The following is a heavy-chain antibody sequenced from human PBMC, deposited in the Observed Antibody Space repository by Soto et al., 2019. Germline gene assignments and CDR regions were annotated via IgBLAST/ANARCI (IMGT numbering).Heavy chain of an antibody. CDR2: ISPIFDTA. CDR3: AWADYDRAWFDP. Sequence: QVQLVQSGAEVKKPGSSVKVSCKASRGTFSSYAISWVRQAPGQELEWMGGISPIFDTANYAQKFQGSVTITAEECTSTAYMELSSLRSEDTAVYYCAWADYDRAWFDPWGQGTLVTVSS. CDR1: RGTFSSYA. D-gene: IGHD4-17*01. J-gene: IGHJ5*02. V-gene: IGHV1-69*12.